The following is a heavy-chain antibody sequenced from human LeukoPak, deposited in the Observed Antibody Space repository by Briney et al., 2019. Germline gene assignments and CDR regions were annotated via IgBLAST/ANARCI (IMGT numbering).Heavy chain of an antibody. V-gene: IGHV4-59*01. CDR1: GGSISSYY. CDR2: IYYSGST. CDR3: ARGGANLDSYGSE. D-gene: IGHD5-18*01. J-gene: IGHJ4*02. Sequence: SETLSLTCTVSGGSISSYYWSWIRQPPGEGLEWIGHIYYSGSTNYNPSLKSRVTISVDTSKNQFSLKLSSVTAADTAVYYCARGGANLDSYGSEWGQGTLVTVSS.